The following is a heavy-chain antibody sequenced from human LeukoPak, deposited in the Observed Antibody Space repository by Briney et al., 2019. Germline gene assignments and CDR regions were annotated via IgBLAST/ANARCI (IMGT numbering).Heavy chain of an antibody. D-gene: IGHD3-22*01. CDR2: ISESSVYI. CDR3: ARSYYDSSGYPHSDLDY. V-gene: IGHV3-21*01. CDR1: GFTFSSYI. J-gene: IGHJ4*02. Sequence: PGGSLRLSCAGSGFTFSSYIMNWVRHAPGKGREWGSSISESSVYINYADSVKGRFTISRDNAKYSLYLQMTSLRAEDTAVYYCARSYYDSSGYPHSDLDYWGQGTLVTVSS.